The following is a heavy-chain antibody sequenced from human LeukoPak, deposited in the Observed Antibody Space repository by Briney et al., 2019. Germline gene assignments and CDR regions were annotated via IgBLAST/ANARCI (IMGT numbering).Heavy chain of an antibody. CDR2: ISGSGGST. CDR3: ARGGDSLHY. J-gene: IGHJ4*02. V-gene: IGHV3-23*01. CDR1: EFTFSNYA. Sequence: GGSLRLSCAASEFTFSNYAMTWVRQAPGEGLEWVSGISGSGGSTYYADSVRGRFTISRDNFKNTMYMQMNSLRAEDTAVYYCARGGDSLHYWGQGTLVTVSS. D-gene: IGHD3-10*01.